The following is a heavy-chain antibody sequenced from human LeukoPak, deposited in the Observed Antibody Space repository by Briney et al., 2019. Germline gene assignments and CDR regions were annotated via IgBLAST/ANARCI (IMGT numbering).Heavy chain of an antibody. V-gene: IGHV3-21*01. CDR1: GFTFSSYS. J-gene: IGHJ4*02. CDR2: ISVSGSYI. CDR3: ARSDDCDY. Sequence: GGSLRLSCAASGFTFSSYSMNWVRQAPGMGLEWVSSISVSGSYIYYADSLKGRFTVSRDNAKNSLYLQMNSLRAEDTAVYYCARSDDCDYWGQGALVTVSS. D-gene: IGHD2-21*01.